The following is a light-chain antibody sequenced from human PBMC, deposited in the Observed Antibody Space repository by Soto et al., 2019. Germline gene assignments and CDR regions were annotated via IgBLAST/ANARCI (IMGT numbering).Light chain of an antibody. V-gene: IGKV3-20*01. Sequence: EIGLTQAPGTLSLSPGERATLSCRASQSVSGSFLAWYQQKPGQAPRLLIYDASNRATGIPDRFSGSGSGPDFTLTISRLEPEDFAVYYCHYYGGSPTFGGGTKVDIK. CDR2: DAS. J-gene: IGKJ4*01. CDR3: HYYGGSPT. CDR1: QSVSGSF.